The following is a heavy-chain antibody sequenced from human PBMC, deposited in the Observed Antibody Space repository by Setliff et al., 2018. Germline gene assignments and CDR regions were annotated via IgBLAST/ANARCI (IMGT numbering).Heavy chain of an antibody. Sequence: SETLSLTCTVSGGPVTRTTTFWGWVRQTPGKGLEWIGSTYDSGSTYYNPSLNSRVTISEDTSKNQFSLKLTSVTAADAAVYYCARDSLTTLRRRSFDIWGQGTMVTVS. CDR1: GGPVTRTTTF. CDR2: TYDSGST. D-gene: IGHD1-1*01. CDR3: ARDSLTTLRRRSFDI. J-gene: IGHJ3*02. V-gene: IGHV4-39*07.